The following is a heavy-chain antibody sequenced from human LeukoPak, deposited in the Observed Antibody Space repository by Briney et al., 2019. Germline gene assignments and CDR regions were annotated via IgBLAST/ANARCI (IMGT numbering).Heavy chain of an antibody. CDR1: GYTFTSYG. J-gene: IGHJ4*02. CDR3: ARDDALVATGSFDY. V-gene: IGHV1-18*01. D-gene: IGHD5-12*01. CDR2: ISAYDGNT. Sequence: ASVKVSCKASGYTFTSYGINWVRQAPGQGLEWMGWISAYDGNTNYAQKLQGRVTMTTDTSTSTAYMELRSLRSDDTAVYYCARDDALVATGSFDYWGQGTLVTVSS.